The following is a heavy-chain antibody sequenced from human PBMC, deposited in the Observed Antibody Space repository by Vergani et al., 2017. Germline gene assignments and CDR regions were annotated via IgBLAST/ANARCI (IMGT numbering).Heavy chain of an antibody. V-gene: IGHV3-7*01. CDR3: ATLTARGDSSSTPLRAFNWFDP. CDR2: IKQDGSEK. J-gene: IGHJ5*02. CDR1: GFTFSRYW. D-gene: IGHD6-6*01. Sequence: EVQLVESGGGLVQPGGSLRLSCAASGFTFSRYWMSWVRQAPGKGLEWVANIKQDGSEKYYVDSVKGRFTISRDNAKNSLYLQMNSLRAEDTAVYYCATLTARGDSSSTPLRAFNWFDPWGQGTLVTVSS.